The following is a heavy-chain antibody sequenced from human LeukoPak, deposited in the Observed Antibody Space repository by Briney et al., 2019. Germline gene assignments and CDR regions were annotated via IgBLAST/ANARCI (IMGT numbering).Heavy chain of an antibody. CDR1: GGSFSGYY. D-gene: IGHD1-26*01. CDR3: ARATRSALGY. CDR2: INHSGST. V-gene: IGHV4-34*01. J-gene: IGHJ4*02. Sequence: SETLSLTCAVYGGSFSGYYWSWIRQPPGKGLEWIGEINHSGSTNYNPSLKSRVTISVDTSKNQFFLKLSSVTAADTAVYYCARATRSALGYWGQGTLVTVSS.